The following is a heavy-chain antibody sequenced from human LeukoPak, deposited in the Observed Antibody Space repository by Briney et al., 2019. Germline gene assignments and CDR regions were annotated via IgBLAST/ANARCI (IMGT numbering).Heavy chain of an antibody. J-gene: IGHJ4*02. CDR2: IKSKTEGGTT. CDR3: TTVALGYFDTSGYVDF. CDR1: GFTFSNAW. D-gene: IGHD3-22*01. Sequence: GGSLRLSCVASGFTFSNAWMTWVRQAPGGGLEWVGRIKSKTEGGTTDYAAPVKGKFTISRDDSKNTLYLQMNSLKTEDTALYYCTTVALGYFDTSGYVDFWGQGTLVTVSS. V-gene: IGHV3-15*01.